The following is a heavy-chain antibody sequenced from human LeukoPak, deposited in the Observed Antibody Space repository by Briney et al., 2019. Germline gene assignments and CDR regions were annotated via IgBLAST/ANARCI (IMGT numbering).Heavy chain of an antibody. CDR2: ISGSGGST. CDR1: GFTFSSYA. V-gene: IGHV3-23*01. D-gene: IGHD2-15*01. CDR3: AKARSGVIAATFNY. J-gene: IGHJ4*02. Sequence: GGSLRLSCAASGFTFSSYAMSRVRQAPGKGLEWVSAISGSGGSTYYADSVKGRFTISRDDSKNTLYLQMNSLRAEDTAVYYCAKARSGVIAATFNYWGQGTLVTVSS.